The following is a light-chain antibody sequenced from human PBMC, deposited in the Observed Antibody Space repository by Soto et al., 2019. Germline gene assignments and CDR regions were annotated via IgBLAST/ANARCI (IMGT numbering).Light chain of an antibody. CDR2: AAS. CDR1: QGISTF. Sequence: DIQMTRSPSSLSTSVGDRVTITCRASQGISTFLNWYQQKPGKAPRLLIYAASRLQSGVPARFSGSGAETDFTLTITSLQPEDFGIYYCQQSYATVRTFGGGTKVE. CDR3: QQSYATVRT. J-gene: IGKJ4*01. V-gene: IGKV1-39*01.